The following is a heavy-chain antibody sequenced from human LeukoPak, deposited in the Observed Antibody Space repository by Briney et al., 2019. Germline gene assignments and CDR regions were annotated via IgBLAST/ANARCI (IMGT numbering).Heavy chain of an antibody. CDR3: ATDLRYFDWLPAY. CDR2: VSAEGTRT. Sequence: GGSLRLSCAASGFTFSNFVMSWVRQAPGKGLEWVSAVSAEGTRTYFPDSADSVKGRFTISRDNSKNTLYLQMNSLRAGDTAIYYCATDLRYFDWLPAYWGQGTLVTVSS. J-gene: IGHJ4*02. CDR1: GFTFSNFV. V-gene: IGHV3-23*01. D-gene: IGHD3-9*01.